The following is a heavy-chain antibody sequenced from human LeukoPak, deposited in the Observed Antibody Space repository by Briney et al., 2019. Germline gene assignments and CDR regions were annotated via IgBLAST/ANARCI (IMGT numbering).Heavy chain of an antibody. Sequence: GGSLRLSCAASGFTFSSYSMNWVRQAPGKGLEWVSSISTSSSYIYYADSVKGRFTISRDNSKNTLYLQMNSLRAEDTAVYYCAKALSTVTADKDDAFDIWGQGTMVTVSS. D-gene: IGHD4-17*01. CDR1: GFTFSSYS. CDR2: ISTSSSYI. J-gene: IGHJ3*02. V-gene: IGHV3-21*01. CDR3: AKALSTVTADKDDAFDI.